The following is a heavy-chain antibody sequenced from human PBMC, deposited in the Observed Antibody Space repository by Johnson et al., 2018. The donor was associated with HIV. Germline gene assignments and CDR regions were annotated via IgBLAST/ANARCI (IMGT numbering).Heavy chain of an antibody. CDR2: IWYDGSNK. CDR3: ASPILFDSSGATDAFDI. Sequence: QMLLVESGGGVVQPGRSLRLSCAASGFSFSSYGMHWVRQLPGKGLEWVAVIWYDGSNKSYADSVKGRFTISRDNSKDTLSLQMNSLRDEDTAVYYCASPILFDSSGATDAFDIWGQGTMVTVSS. CDR1: GFSFSSYG. J-gene: IGHJ3*02. D-gene: IGHD3-22*01. V-gene: IGHV3-33*01.